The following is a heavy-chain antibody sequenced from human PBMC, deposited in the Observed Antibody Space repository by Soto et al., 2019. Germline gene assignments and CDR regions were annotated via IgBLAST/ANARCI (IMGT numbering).Heavy chain of an antibody. CDR3: VVVVVATPC. J-gene: IGHJ4*02. CDR2: IRSKANSYAT. D-gene: IGHD2-15*01. V-gene: IGHV3-73*01. Sequence: EVQLVESGGGLVQPGGSLKLSCAASGFTFSGSAMHWVRQASGKGLEWVGRIRSKANSYATAYAASVKGRFTISRDDSKNTAELQMNSLKTEDAAVYYCVVVVVATPCWGQGTLVTVSA. CDR1: GFTFSGSA.